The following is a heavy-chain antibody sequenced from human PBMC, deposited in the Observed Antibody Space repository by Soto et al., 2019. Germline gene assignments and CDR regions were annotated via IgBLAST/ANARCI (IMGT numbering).Heavy chain of an antibody. CDR2: INPSGGTT. Sequence: GASVKVSFTASGYTFTRDNVHWGRKAPGQLLEWVAIINPSGGTTYYVQKFEGRVTLTTDTSTSTVYMELSSLRSDDTAVYYCARVRGGGSEYFFDYWGQGTLVTVSS. V-gene: IGHV1-46*01. J-gene: IGHJ4*01. CDR3: ARVRGGGSEYFFDY. CDR1: GYTFTRDN. D-gene: IGHD2-15*01.